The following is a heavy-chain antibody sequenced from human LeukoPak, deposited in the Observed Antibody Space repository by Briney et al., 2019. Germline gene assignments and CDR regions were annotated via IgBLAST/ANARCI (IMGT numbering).Heavy chain of an antibody. CDR3: GKGPGYSVYDNLPHH. Sequence: SGGSLRLSCAASGFRFSNYGMHWVRQAPGKGLEWVAVISDDRSKIYYGDSVKGRFTISRDNSKNTLNLQMDSLRPDDTAVYYCGKGPGYSVYDNLPHHWGQGTLVTVSS. CDR1: GFRFSNYG. CDR2: ISDDRSKI. D-gene: IGHD5/OR15-5a*01. V-gene: IGHV3-30*04. J-gene: IGHJ5*02.